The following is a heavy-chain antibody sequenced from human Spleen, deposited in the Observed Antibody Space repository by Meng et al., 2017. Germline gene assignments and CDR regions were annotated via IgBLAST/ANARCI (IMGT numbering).Heavy chain of an antibody. V-gene: IGHV3-9*01. D-gene: IGHD6-19*01. CDR2: ISWNSGSI. J-gene: IGHJ4*02. CDR1: GFTFDDYA. CDR3: AKGAIAVAGSEFDS. Sequence: GGSLRLSCAASGFTFDDYAMHWVRQAPGKGLEWVSGISWNSGSIAYADSVKGRFSISRDNAKNSLYLQMNSLRPEDTALYYCAKGAIAVAGSEFDSWGQGTLVTVSS.